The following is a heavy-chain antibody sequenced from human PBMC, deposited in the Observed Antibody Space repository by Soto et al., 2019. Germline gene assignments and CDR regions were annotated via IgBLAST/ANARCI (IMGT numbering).Heavy chain of an antibody. V-gene: IGHV3-21*01. D-gene: IGHD5-12*01. CDR3: ARDLVGDSGYPGDY. CDR2: ISSSSSYI. J-gene: IGHJ4*02. Sequence: EVQLVESGGGLVKPGGSLRLSCAASGFTFSSYSMNWVRQAPGKGLEWVSSISSSSSYIYYADSVKGRFTISRDNAKNSLYLQMNSLRAEDTAVYYCARDLVGDSGYPGDYWGQGTLVTVSS. CDR1: GFTFSSYS.